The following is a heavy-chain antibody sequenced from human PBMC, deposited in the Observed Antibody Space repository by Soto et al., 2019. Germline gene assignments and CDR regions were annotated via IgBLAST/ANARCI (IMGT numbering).Heavy chain of an antibody. D-gene: IGHD1-1*01. V-gene: IGHV3-23*01. CDR3: AQTTPSIHWFDP. CDR1: GFTLSSYV. CDR2: ISAGGGNT. Sequence: EVQLLESGGGLVQPGGSLRLSCAASGFTLSSYVMSWVRQAPGKGLEWVSAISAGGGNTYYRDSVKGRFTISRDNSKNTLYLQMNSLRAEDTAVYFCAQTTPSIHWFDPWGQGTLVTVSS. J-gene: IGHJ5*02.